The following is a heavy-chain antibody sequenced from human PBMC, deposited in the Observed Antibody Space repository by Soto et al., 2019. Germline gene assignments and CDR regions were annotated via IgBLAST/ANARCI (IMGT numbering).Heavy chain of an antibody. Sequence: EVQLLESGGGLVQPGGSLRLSCVDSGDTFSSNAMSWVRQAPGKGLEWVSALYDVDGSFYADSVTGRFTTSSDSSKTTVYLQMNDLRPDDTAVYYCATWHEREHAFDVWGQGTTVTISS. D-gene: IGHD1-1*01. V-gene: IGHV3-23*01. CDR1: GDTFSSNA. CDR3: ATWHEREHAFDV. CDR2: LYDVDGS. J-gene: IGHJ3*01.